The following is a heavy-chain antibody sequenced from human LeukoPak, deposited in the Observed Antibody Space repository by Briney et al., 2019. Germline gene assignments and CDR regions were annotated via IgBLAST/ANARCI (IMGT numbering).Heavy chain of an antibody. J-gene: IGHJ6*02. CDR3: AITWGYCSSTSCYDYYYYGMDV. CDR1: GGTFSSYA. D-gene: IGHD2-2*01. V-gene: IGHV1-69*13. Sequence: ASVKVSCKASGGTFSSYAISWVRQAPGQGLEWMGGIIPIFGTANYAQKFQGRVTITADESTSTAYMELSSLRSEDTAVYYCAITWGYCSSTSCYDYYYYGMDVWGQGTTVTVSS. CDR2: IIPIFGTA.